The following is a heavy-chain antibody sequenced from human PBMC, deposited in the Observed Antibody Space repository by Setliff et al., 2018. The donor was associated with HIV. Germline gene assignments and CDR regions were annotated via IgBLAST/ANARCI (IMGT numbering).Heavy chain of an antibody. J-gene: IGHJ4*02. CDR1: GYMFTSYY. CDR2: INPSGGST. V-gene: IGHV1-46*01. Sequence: ASVKVSCKASGYMFTSYYMHWVRQAPGQGLEWMGIINPSGGSTSYAQKFQGRVTMATDTSASTAYMELRSLRSDDTAVYFCARAIQLETFDFWGQGTLVT. D-gene: IGHD1-1*01. CDR3: ARAIQLETFDF.